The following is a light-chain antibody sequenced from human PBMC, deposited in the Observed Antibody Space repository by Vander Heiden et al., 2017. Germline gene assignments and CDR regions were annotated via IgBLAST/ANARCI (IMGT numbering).Light chain of an antibody. CDR3: SSYTSSSTLGV. Sequence: QSALTQPASGSGSPGQSITISCTGTSSDVGGYNYVYWYQQHPGKAPKLMIYDVSNRPSGVSNRFSGSKSGNTASLTISGLQAEDEADYYCSSYTSSSTLGVFGGGTKLTVL. CDR2: DVS. J-gene: IGLJ2*01. CDR1: SSDVGGYNY. V-gene: IGLV2-14*01.